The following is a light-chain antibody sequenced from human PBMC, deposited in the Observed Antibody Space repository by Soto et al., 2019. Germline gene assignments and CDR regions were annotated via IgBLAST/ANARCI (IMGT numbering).Light chain of an antibody. Sequence: DLQMPQSPSSISASVGDRVTITCRASQPISSWLAWYQQVPGQAPYLLIYPASTLQSGVPSRFSGSGSGTDFTLTINSLQPEDFATYYCQQGYNFPRAFGQGTRVEI. CDR1: QPISSW. CDR2: PAS. J-gene: IGKJ1*01. CDR3: QQGYNFPRA. V-gene: IGKV1-12*01.